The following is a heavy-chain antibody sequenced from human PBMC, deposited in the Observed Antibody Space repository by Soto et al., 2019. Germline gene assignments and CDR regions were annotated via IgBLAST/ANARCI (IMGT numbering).Heavy chain of an antibody. D-gene: IGHD1-7*01. J-gene: IGHJ6*02. CDR2: IYPGDSDT. CDR3: ARATGTTNYYYYGMDV. CDR1: GYSFTSYW. Sequence: GASLKISCKGSGYSFTSYWIGWVRQMPGKGLEWMGIIYPGDSDTRYSPSFQGQVTISADKSISTAYLQWSSLKASDTAMYYCARATGTTNYYYYGMDVWGQGTTVTVSS. V-gene: IGHV5-51*01.